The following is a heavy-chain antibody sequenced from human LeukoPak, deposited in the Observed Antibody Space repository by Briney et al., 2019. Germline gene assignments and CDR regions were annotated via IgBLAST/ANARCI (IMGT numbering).Heavy chain of an antibody. D-gene: IGHD3-22*01. CDR2: IRSKTNNYAT. CDR1: GFTFSGSD. Sequence: GGSLRLSCAASGFTFSGSDIHWVRQASGKGLEWVGHIRSKTNNYATADAASVKGRFTFSRDDSKNTAYIQMNSLKTEDTAVYYCTRHNYDRSGYGAFDIWGQGTMVAVSS. CDR3: TRHNYDRSGYGAFDI. J-gene: IGHJ3*02. V-gene: IGHV3-73*01.